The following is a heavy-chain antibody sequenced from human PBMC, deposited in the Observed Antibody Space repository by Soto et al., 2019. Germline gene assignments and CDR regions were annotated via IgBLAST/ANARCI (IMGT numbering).Heavy chain of an antibody. CDR3: ARQVTWQWLEQYYFDY. CDR2: IYYSGST. CDR1: GGSISSSSYY. V-gene: IGHV4-39*01. Sequence: PSETLSLTCTVSGGSISSSSYYWGWIRQPPGKGLEWIGSIYYSGSTYYNPSLKSRVTISVDTSKNQFSLKLSSVTAADTAVYYCARQVTWQWLEQYYFDYWGQGTLVTVSS. D-gene: IGHD6-19*01. J-gene: IGHJ4*02.